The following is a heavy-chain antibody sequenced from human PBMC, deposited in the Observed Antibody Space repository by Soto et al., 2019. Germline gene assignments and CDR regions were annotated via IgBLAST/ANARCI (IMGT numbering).Heavy chain of an antibody. CDR3: ARDVGATSRMDV. J-gene: IGHJ6*02. V-gene: IGHV3-21*01. CDR1: GFTFSSYS. Sequence: LRLSCAASGFTFSSYSMNWVRQAPGKGLEWVSSISSSSSYIYYADSVKGRFTISRDNAKNSLYLQMNSLRADDTAVYYCARDVGATSRMDVLGQGTTVTVS. D-gene: IGHD1-26*01. CDR2: ISSSSSYI.